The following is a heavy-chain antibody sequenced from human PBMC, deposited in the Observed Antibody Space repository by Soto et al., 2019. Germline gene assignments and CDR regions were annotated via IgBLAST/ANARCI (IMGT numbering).Heavy chain of an antibody. D-gene: IGHD5-18*01. V-gene: IGHV3-23*01. CDR2: ISGGGGST. J-gene: IGHJ5*02. CDR1: GFTFSSYA. CDR3: AKGDRSTAMAFDP. Sequence: EVQLLESGGGLVQPGGSLRLSCAASGFTFSSYAMSWVRQAPGKGLEWVSAISGGGGSTYFADSVKGRFIISRDNSKNTLYLQMSSLRVEDTAVCYCAKGDRSTAMAFDPWGQGMLVAVS.